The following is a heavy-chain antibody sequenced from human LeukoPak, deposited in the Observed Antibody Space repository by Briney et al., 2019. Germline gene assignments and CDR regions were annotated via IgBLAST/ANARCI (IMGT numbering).Heavy chain of an antibody. CDR3: ARVSDYSKGWFDP. D-gene: IGHD4-11*01. CDR1: GGSISSYY. V-gene: IGHV4-59*01. CDR2: IYYSGST. Sequence: SETLSLTCTVSGGSISSYYWSWIRQPPGKGLEWIGYIYYSGSTNYNPSLKSRVTISVDTSKNQFSLKLSSVTAADTAVYYCARVSDYSKGWFDPWGQGTLVTVSS. J-gene: IGHJ5*02.